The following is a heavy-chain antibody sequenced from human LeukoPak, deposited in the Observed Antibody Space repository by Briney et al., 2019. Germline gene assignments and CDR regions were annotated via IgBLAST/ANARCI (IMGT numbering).Heavy chain of an antibody. CDR1: GGSITSYY. J-gene: IGHJ4*02. CDR2: IYYSGST. CDR3: ARDRACSNGVCAYFYY. D-gene: IGHD2-8*01. V-gene: IGHV4-39*01. Sequence: PSETLSLTCTVSGGSITSYYWGWIRQPPGKGLEWIGSIYYSGSTWYNPSLKSRVTVSADTSKNQFSLKLTSVTAADTAVYYCARDRACSNGVCAYFYYWGQGTVVTVSS.